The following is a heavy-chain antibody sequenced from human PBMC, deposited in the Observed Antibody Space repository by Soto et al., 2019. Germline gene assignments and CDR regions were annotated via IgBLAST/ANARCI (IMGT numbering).Heavy chain of an antibody. V-gene: IGHV3-30*02. D-gene: IGHD3-10*01. Sequence: GGSLRLSCVTSGFAFSSYGMHWVRQAPGKGLEWLAIIRYDGSNKYYGDSVKGRFTISRDNSNNTLYLEMNNLRAEDTAVYYCARDRTFYGSGSKGMDFWGQGTTVTVSS. CDR2: IRYDGSNK. J-gene: IGHJ6*02. CDR1: GFAFSSYG. CDR3: ARDRTFYGSGSKGMDF.